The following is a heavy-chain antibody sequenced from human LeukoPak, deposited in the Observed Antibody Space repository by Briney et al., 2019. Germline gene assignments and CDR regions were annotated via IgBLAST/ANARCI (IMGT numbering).Heavy chain of an antibody. CDR2: ISGTSSHT. D-gene: IGHD6-13*01. J-gene: IGHJ4*02. CDR1: GFTFSDYY. CDR3: ARVGVIAAAGTFDY. V-gene: IGHV3-11*06. Sequence: GGSLRLSCAASGFTFSDYYMTWIRQAPGKGLEWLSYISGTSSHTNYADSVKGRFTISRDNAKNSLYLQMNSLRAEDTAVYYCARVGVIAAAGTFDYWGQGTLVTVPS.